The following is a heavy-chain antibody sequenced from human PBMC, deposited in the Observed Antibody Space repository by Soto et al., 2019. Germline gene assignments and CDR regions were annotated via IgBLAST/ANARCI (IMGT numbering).Heavy chain of an antibody. Sequence: SVKVSCRASGGTFSSYAISWVRQAPGQGLEWMGGIIPIFGTANYAQKFQGRVTITADTSKNQFSLQLNSVTPEDTAVYYCARELPGYSSSSLDYWGQGTLVTVS. J-gene: IGHJ4*02. CDR2: IIPIFGTA. CDR1: GGTFSSYA. D-gene: IGHD6-6*01. CDR3: ARELPGYSSSSLDY. V-gene: IGHV1-69*06.